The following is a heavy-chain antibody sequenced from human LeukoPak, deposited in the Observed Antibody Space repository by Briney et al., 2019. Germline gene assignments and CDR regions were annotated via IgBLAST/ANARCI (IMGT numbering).Heavy chain of an antibody. D-gene: IGHD5-18*01. CDR3: AKNGRGYSSDYFDY. Sequence: PGGSLRLSCAASGFTFSTYAMSWVRQAPGKGLEWVSLISGSGGGTYYANSVKGRFTISRDNSKNTLYLQMNTLRAGDTAVYSCAKNGRGYSSDYFDYWGQGTLVTVSS. CDR2: ISGSGGGT. CDR1: GFTFSTYA. V-gene: IGHV3-23*01. J-gene: IGHJ4*02.